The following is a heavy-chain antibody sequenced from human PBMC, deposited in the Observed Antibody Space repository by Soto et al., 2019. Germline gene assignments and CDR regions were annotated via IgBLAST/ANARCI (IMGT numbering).Heavy chain of an antibody. Sequence: QVQLQESGPGLVKPSETLSLTCTVSGGSISSYYWSWIRQPPGKGLEWIGYIYYSGSTNYNPALTSRVTISVDTSKSQFSRKLSSVTAADTAVYYCARCDDFWSGIEYWGQGTLVTVSS. CDR3: ARCDDFWSGIEY. J-gene: IGHJ4*02. V-gene: IGHV4-59*01. CDR2: IYYSGST. CDR1: GGSISSYY. D-gene: IGHD3-3*01.